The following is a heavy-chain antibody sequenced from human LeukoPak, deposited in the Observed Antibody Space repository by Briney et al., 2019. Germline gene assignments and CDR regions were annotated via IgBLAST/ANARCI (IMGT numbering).Heavy chain of an antibody. CDR1: GFTFDDYG. Sequence: GGSLRLSCAASGFTFDDYGMSWVRHAPGKGLEWVANIKQDGSEKYYVDSVKGRFTISRDNAKNSLYLQMNSLRAEDTAVYYCAREKDPEGGPDYWGQGTLVTVSS. V-gene: IGHV3-7*03. CDR2: IKQDGSEK. D-gene: IGHD2-15*01. J-gene: IGHJ4*02. CDR3: AREKDPEGGPDY.